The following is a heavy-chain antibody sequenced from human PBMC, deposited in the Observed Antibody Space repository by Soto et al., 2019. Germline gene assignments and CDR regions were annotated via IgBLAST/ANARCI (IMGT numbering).Heavy chain of an antibody. Sequence: QVQLVQSGAEVKKPGSSVKVSCKASGGTFSSYAISWVRQAPGQGLEWMGGIIPIFGTANYGQKFQGRVTSTADESTSTAYMELGSLRSEDTAVYYCARVPYGDYDGWFDPWGQGTLVTVSS. V-gene: IGHV1-69*12. CDR3: ARVPYGDYDGWFDP. J-gene: IGHJ5*02. D-gene: IGHD4-17*01. CDR1: GGTFSSYA. CDR2: IIPIFGTA.